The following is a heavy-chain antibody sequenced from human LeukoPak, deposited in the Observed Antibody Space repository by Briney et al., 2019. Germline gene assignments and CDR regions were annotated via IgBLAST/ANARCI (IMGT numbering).Heavy chain of an antibody. Sequence: PGGSLRLSCAASGFTFSSSWMSWVRQAPGKGLEWVANIQQDGSDKYYVDPVKGRFTISRDNAKNSLYLQMNSLRAEDTAVYYCARDLYRIVVVPHYFDYWGQGTLVTVSS. D-gene: IGHD3-22*01. CDR2: IQQDGSDK. J-gene: IGHJ4*02. V-gene: IGHV3-7*01. CDR1: GFTFSSSW. CDR3: ARDLYRIVVVPHYFDY.